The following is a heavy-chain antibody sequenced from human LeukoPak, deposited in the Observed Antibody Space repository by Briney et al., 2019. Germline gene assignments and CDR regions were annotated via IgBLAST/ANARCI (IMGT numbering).Heavy chain of an antibody. J-gene: IGHJ4*02. D-gene: IGHD3-10*01. CDR2: INRSGST. CDR3: ARRTMVRGVTDY. Sequence: SETLSLTCAVYGGSFSGYYWSWIRQPPGKGLEWIGEINRSGSTNYNPSLKSRVTISVDTSKNQFSLKLSSVTAADTAVYYCARRTMVRGVTDYWGQGTLVTVSS. V-gene: IGHV4-34*01. CDR1: GGSFSGYY.